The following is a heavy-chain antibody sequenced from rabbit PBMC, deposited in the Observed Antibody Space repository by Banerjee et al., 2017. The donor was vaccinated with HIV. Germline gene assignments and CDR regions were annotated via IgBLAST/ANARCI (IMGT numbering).Heavy chain of an antibody. CDR2: INTSSGNT. D-gene: IGHD1-1*01. J-gene: IGHJ4*01. V-gene: IGHV1S45*01. Sequence: QEQLEESGGDLVKPEGSLTLTCTASGFSFSNTCVMCWVRQAPGKGLEWIACINTSSGNTVYASWAKGRFTISRTSSTTVTLQMTSLTAADTATYLCAGSLVDNANLWGPGTLVTVS. CDR1: GFSFSNTCV. CDR3: AGSLVDNANL.